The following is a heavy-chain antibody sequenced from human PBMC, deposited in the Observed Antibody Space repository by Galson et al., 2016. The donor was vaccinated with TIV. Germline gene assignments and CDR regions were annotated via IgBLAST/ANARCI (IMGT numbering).Heavy chain of an antibody. Sequence: SLRLSCAASGFTVGNNYMSWVRHPPGKGLEWVAAMYSGGDTVYADSVKGRFTISRDSSKNTLYLQMNGLRAEDTAVYYCANHEQGDSWGQGTLVTVSS. V-gene: IGHV3-53*01. CDR2: MYSGGDT. CDR3: ANHEQGDS. D-gene: IGHD1-14*01. CDR1: GFTVGNNY. J-gene: IGHJ4*02.